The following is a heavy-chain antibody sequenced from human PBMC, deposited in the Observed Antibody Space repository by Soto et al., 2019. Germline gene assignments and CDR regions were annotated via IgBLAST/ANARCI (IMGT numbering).Heavy chain of an antibody. Sequence: QVQLRESGPGLVRPSETLSLTCTVSGASMTDHYCSWIRQPPGKGLEYIGYIFYTGNTNYNSSFNSRVTMSIDMSRNQISLNLNSVTAADPAVYYCARSGHIFGGVVWGQGILVTVSS. CDR1: GASMTDHY. D-gene: IGHD3-16*01. CDR2: IFYTGNT. V-gene: IGHV4-59*11. CDR3: ARSGHIFGGVV. J-gene: IGHJ4*02.